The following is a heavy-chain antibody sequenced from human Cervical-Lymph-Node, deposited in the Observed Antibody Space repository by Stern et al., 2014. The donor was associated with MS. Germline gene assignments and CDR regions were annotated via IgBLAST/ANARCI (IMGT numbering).Heavy chain of an antibody. D-gene: IGHD7-27*01. CDR2: INWNGDSV. Sequence: EVQLLESGGGLVQPGGSLRLSCAASGFPFDDYALHWVRPAPGRGLEWVSSINWNGDSVGFADSVKGRFTISRDNAKNSLYLQMNSLRTEDTAFYYCAKDLKLGIVGTPYLDLWGRGTLVTVSS. CDR1: GFPFDDYA. CDR3: AKDLKLGIVGTPYLDL. V-gene: IGHV3-9*01. J-gene: IGHJ2*01.